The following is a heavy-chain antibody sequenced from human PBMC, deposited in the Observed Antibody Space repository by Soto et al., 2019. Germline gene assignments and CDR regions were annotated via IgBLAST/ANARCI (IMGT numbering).Heavy chain of an antibody. V-gene: IGHV1-18*01. CDR1: GGTFSSYA. D-gene: IGHD6-13*01. CDR3: AVGIAAAGTVRAADVFDI. J-gene: IGHJ3*02. Sequence: ASVKVSCKASGGTFSSYAISWVRQAPGQGLEWMGWIIAISGKANYAQKFQGRVTMTTDTSTSTAYMELRSLRSDDTAVYYCAVGIAAAGTVRAADVFDIWGQGTMVTVSS. CDR2: IIAISGKA.